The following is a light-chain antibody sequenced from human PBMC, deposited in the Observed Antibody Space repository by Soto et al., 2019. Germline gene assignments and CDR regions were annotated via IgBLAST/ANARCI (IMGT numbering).Light chain of an antibody. CDR3: QQYGSSPGLFT. Sequence: EIVLTQSPGTLSLSPGERATLACRASQSVSSNYLAWYQQKAGQAPRLLLYGSSSRATGIPDRFSGSGSGPDFTLAIRRLEPEDVAVYFCQQYGSSPGLFTFGPGSKV. J-gene: IGKJ3*01. V-gene: IGKV3-20*01. CDR2: GSS. CDR1: QSVSSNY.